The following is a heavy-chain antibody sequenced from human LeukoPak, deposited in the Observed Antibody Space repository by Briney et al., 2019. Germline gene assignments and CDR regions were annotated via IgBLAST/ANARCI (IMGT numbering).Heavy chain of an antibody. CDR2: IYYSGRT. CDR3: AREYHYYDTRGYYYVDY. Sequence: SETLSPTCSVSAGSISRYYWSWIRQPPGKGLEWIGYIYYSGRTNYNPSLSTRVTMSLHTPRSQFSLRWSSVTAADTAVYYCAREYHYYDTRGYYYVDYWGQGTLVTVSS. V-gene: IGHV4-59*01. D-gene: IGHD3-22*01. J-gene: IGHJ4*02. CDR1: AGSISRYY.